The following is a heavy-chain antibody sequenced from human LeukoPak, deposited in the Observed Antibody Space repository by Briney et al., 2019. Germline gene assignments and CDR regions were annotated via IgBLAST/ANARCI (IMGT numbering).Heavy chain of an antibody. J-gene: IGHJ4*02. CDR1: GFTFSNYW. CDR2: IKQDGTDK. V-gene: IGHV3-7*02. Sequence: GGSLRLSCAASGFTFSNYWMTWVRQAPGKGLEWVANIKQDGTDKYYVYSVKGRFTISRDNAENSLYLQVNNLSAEDTAVYYCATGGNYHAYWGQGTLVTVSS. D-gene: IGHD1-7*01. CDR3: ATGGNYHAY.